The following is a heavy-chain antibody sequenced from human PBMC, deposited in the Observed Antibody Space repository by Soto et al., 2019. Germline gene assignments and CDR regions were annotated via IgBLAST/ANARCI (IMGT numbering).Heavy chain of an antibody. Sequence: SQPLSLTCDITGGRFPINSAGCSWVRQSPSRGLEWLGRTYYRSKWYYEYAVSVRGRITINPDTSKNQYSLQLNSVTPEDTAVYFCARGEQYSGRIFDYWGQGTLVTVSA. CDR1: GGRFPINSAG. J-gene: IGHJ4*01. CDR3: ARGEQYSGRIFDY. CDR2: TYYRSKWYY. D-gene: IGHD1-26*01. V-gene: IGHV6-1*01.